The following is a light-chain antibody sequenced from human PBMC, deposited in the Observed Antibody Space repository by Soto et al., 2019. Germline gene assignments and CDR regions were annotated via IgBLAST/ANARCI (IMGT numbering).Light chain of an antibody. J-gene: IGLJ3*02. CDR2: QNN. CDR3: QAWDSGTVV. CDR1: KLGGKY. Sequence: SYELTQPPSVSVSPGQTASITCFGNKLGGKYACWYQQKPGQFPVLVIYQNNRRPSDIPERFSGSNSGNTAALTISGTQAMDEADYYCQAWDSGTVVFGGGTQLTVL. V-gene: IGLV3-1*01.